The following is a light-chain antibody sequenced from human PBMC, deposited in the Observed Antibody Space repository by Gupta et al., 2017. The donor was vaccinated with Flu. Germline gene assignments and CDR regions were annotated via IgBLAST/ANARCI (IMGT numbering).Light chain of an antibody. V-gene: IGKV2-30*01. CDR1: HSLLYTDGETY. J-gene: IGKJ2*01. CDR3: RQGRHWPPLT. CDR2: KVS. Sequence: DVVMTQSPLSLPVSLGPPASISCRSSHSLLYTDGETYLSWFNQRPGQSPRRLFYKVSNRDAGVPDRFGDSGSGNDFTLRISNGEEEDVGFYYCRQGRHWPPLTFGQGTKLEI.